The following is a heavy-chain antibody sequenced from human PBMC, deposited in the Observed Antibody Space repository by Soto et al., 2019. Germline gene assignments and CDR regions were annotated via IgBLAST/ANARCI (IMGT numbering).Heavy chain of an antibody. D-gene: IGHD3-3*01. CDR1: GFTFTSYA. CDR3: ARDKRDLRFLEWSYYFDY. Sequence: QVQLVESGGGVVQPGRSLRLSCAASGFTFTSYAMHWVRQAPGKGLEWVAVISYDGSNKYYADSVKGRFTISRDKSKNTLYLQMNSLRAEDTAVYYCARDKRDLRFLEWSYYFDYWGQGTLVTVSS. V-gene: IGHV3-30-3*01. J-gene: IGHJ4*02. CDR2: ISYDGSNK.